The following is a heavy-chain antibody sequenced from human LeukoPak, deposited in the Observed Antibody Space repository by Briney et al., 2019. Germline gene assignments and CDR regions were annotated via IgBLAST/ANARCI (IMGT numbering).Heavy chain of an antibody. CDR2: INPNSGGT. J-gene: IGHJ4*02. D-gene: IGHD3-22*01. V-gene: IGHV1-2*02. Sequence: ASVKVSCKASGYTFTSYGISWVRQAPGQGLEWMGWINPNSGGTNYAQKFQGRVTMTRDTSISTAYMELSRLRSDDTAVYYCAREYDSSGSYFDYWGQGTLVTVSS. CDR1: GYTFTSYG. CDR3: AREYDSSGSYFDY.